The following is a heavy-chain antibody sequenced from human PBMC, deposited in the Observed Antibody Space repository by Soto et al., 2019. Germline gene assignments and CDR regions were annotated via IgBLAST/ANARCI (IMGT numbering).Heavy chain of an antibody. J-gene: IGHJ4*02. CDR3: ARASYYYDTSGRNHFDS. CDR1: GDSVASNSAA. D-gene: IGHD3-22*01. V-gene: IGHV6-1*01. CDR2: TYYRSKWSN. Sequence: SQTLSLTCAISGDSVASNSAAWNWIRQSPSRGLEWLGRTYYRSKWSNDYAVSVKSRIIINPDTSKNQFSLQLNSVTPEDTAVYYCARASYYYDTSGRNHFDSWGQGTLVTVSS.